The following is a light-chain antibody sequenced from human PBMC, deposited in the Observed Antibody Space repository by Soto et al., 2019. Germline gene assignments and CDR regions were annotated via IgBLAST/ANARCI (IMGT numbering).Light chain of an antibody. CDR2: EVS. J-gene: IGLJ3*02. V-gene: IGLV2-14*01. CDR1: SSDVGGYNY. Sequence: QSALTQPASVSGSPGQSITISCTGTSSDVGGYNYVSWYQQHPDKAPKLMIYEVSNRPSGVSNRFSGSKSGNTASLTISGLPSEDEGNYYCSSYTRGSTLVFGGGTKLTVL. CDR3: SSYTRGSTLV.